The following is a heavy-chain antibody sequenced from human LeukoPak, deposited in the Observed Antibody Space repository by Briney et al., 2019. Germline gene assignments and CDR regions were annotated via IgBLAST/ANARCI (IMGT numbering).Heavy chain of an antibody. Sequence: GASVKVSCKASGYTFTGYYMHWVRQAPGQGLEWMGWISAYNGNTKYAQKLQGRVTMTTVTSTSTVYMELRSLTSDDTAVYYCARAKTLEPTPSNAFDIWGQGTMVTVSS. D-gene: IGHD1-1*01. V-gene: IGHV1-18*04. CDR3: ARAKTLEPTPSNAFDI. CDR1: GYTFTGYY. J-gene: IGHJ3*02. CDR2: ISAYNGNT.